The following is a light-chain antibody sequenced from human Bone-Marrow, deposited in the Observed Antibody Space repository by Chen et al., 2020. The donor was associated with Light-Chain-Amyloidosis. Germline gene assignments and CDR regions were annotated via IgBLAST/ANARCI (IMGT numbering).Light chain of an antibody. CDR3: QVWDRSSDRPV. CDR2: DDS. J-gene: IGLJ3*02. Sequence: SYVLTQPSSVLVAPLQTATIARGGNNIGSTSVHWYQQTPGQAPLLVVYDDSDRPSGIPERLSGSNSGNTATLTISRVEAGDEADYYCQVWDRSSDRPVFGGGTKLTVL. V-gene: IGLV3-21*02. CDR1: NIGSTS.